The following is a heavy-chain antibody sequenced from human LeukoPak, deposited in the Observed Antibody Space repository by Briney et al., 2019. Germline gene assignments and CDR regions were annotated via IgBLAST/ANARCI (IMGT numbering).Heavy chain of an antibody. Sequence: SETLSLTCAVYGGSFSGYYWSWIRQPPGKGLEWIGEINHSGSTNYNPSLKSRVTISVDTSKNQFSLKLSSVTAADTAVYYCARAKRTTSSGLNWFDPWGQGTLVTVSS. D-gene: IGHD6-19*01. J-gene: IGHJ5*02. V-gene: IGHV4-34*01. CDR1: GGSFSGYY. CDR2: INHSGST. CDR3: ARAKRTTSSGLNWFDP.